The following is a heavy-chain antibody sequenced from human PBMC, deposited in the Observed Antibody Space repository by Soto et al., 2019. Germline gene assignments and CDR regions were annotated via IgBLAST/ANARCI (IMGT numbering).Heavy chain of an antibody. CDR1: GFSLSDYW. V-gene: IGHV3-7*01. D-gene: IGHD3-10*01. Sequence: PGGSLRLSCAASGFSLSDYWMSWVRQSPGKGLEWVANINQDESEKYFMDSVTGRFAISRDNAKNSLYLQMNRLRAEDTAVYYSGSTNYNPSLKSRVTISVDTSKNQFSLKLSSVTAADTAVYYCARIQGFGLRFLEWLPTPYYYYMDVWGKGTTVTVSS. J-gene: IGHJ6*03. CDR2: INQDESEK. CDR3: GSTNYNPSLKSRVTISVDTSKNQFSLKLSSVTAADTAVYYCARIQGFGLRFLEWLPTPYYYYMDV.